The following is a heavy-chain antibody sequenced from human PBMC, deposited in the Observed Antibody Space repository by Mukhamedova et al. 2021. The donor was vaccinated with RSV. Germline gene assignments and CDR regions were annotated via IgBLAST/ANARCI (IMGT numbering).Heavy chain of an antibody. D-gene: IGHD6-13*01. CDR3: AKESSSWGFDY. CDR2: ISGSGGST. V-gene: IGHV3-23*01. J-gene: IGHJ4*02. Sequence: VSAISGSGGSTYYADSVKGRFTISRDNSKNTLYLQMNSLRAEDTAVYYCAKESSSWGFDYWGQGPLVTVPS.